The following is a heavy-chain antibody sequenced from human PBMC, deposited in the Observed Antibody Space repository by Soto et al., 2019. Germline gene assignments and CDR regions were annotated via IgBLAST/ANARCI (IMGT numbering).Heavy chain of an antibody. Sequence: SETLSLTCTVSGVTIGSYYWTWIRQPPGKGLEWIGYFYNSGRTTNYNPSLKSRVTISVDTSKNQFSLKLSSVTAADTAVYYCARHGQSWLHSWFDPWGQGTLVTVS. V-gene: IGHV4-59*08. J-gene: IGHJ5*02. CDR2: FYNSGRTT. CDR1: GVTIGSYY. CDR3: ARHGQSWLHSWFDP. D-gene: IGHD5-18*01.